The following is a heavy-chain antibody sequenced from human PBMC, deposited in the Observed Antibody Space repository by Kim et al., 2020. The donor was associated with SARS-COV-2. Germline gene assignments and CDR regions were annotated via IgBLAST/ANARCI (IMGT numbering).Heavy chain of an antibody. D-gene: IGHD1-1*01. V-gene: IGHV3-23*01. J-gene: IGHJ4*02. CDR2: IGGNGAAT. Sequence: GGSLRLSCAASGFTFSNYAMTWVRQAPGKGLEWVSGIGGNGAATYYADSGKGRFTVSRDNSKNTLYLQMNSLRAEDTAVYYCAKGAGWNDCWGQGTLVIVSS. CDR1: GFTFSNYA. CDR3: AKGAGWNDC.